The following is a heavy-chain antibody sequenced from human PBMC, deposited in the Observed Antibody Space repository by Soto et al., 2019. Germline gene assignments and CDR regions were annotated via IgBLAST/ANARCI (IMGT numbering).Heavy chain of an antibody. CDR2: ISYDGSNK. Sequence: PGGSLRLSCAASGFTFSSYGMHWVRQAPGKGLEWVAVISYDGSNKYYADYVKGRFTISRDNSKNTLYLQMNSLRVEDTVVYYCVRGDGDYYDGNGYLGRHWGQGT. CDR1: GFTFSSYG. D-gene: IGHD3-22*01. J-gene: IGHJ4*02. CDR3: VRGDGDYYDGNGYLGRH. V-gene: IGHV3-30*03.